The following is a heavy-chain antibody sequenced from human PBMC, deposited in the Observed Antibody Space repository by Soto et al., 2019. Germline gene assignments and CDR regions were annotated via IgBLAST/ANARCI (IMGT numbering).Heavy chain of an antibody. CDR2: IYYSGST. Sequence: TSETLSLTCTVSGGSITSGEYYWNWIRQHPGKGLEWIGYIYYSGSTNYNPSLKSRVTISVDTSKNQFSLKLSSVTAADTAVYYCARGVPVMVRGVIDFDYWGQGTLVTVSS. V-gene: IGHV4-61*08. CDR3: ARGVPVMVRGVIDFDY. D-gene: IGHD3-10*01. CDR1: GGSITSGEYY. J-gene: IGHJ4*02.